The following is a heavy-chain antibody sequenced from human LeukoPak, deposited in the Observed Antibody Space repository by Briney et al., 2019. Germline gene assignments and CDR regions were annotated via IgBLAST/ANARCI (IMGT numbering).Heavy chain of an antibody. D-gene: IGHD3-22*01. Sequence: GGSLRLSCAASKFTFSSYVMSWVRQAPGKGLEWVSSISGTGDRTYYADSVKGRFTISRDNSKNTLYLQMNSLRAEDTAVYYCARAPPYYDSSGYYLDYWGQGTLVTVSS. CDR3: ARAPPYYDSSGYYLDY. CDR2: ISGTGDRT. CDR1: KFTFSSYV. J-gene: IGHJ4*02. V-gene: IGHV3-23*01.